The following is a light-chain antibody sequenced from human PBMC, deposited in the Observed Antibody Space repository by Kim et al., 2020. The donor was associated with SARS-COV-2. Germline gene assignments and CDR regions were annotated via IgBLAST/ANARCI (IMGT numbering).Light chain of an antibody. Sequence: GRSIPISCTGTRGEFGGYSYVSWYQQHPGKAPRVMIYDVRNRPSGVSNRFSGSKSDNTASLTISGLQAEDEADYFCSSYTATSVVFGGGTQLTVL. J-gene: IGLJ2*01. V-gene: IGLV2-14*03. CDR2: DVR. CDR1: RGEFGGYSY. CDR3: SSYTATSVV.